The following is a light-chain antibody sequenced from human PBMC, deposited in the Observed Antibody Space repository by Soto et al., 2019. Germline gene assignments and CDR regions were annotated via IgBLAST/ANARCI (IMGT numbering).Light chain of an antibody. CDR2: GAS. CDR1: QSVSSN. V-gene: IGKV3-15*01. CDR3: QQYNNWLT. Sequence: ILITQSPATLSVSRRARATLSCRASQSVSSNVAWHQQKPGQAPRLLIDGASTRATGIPARFSGSGSGTEFTLIISSLQSEDSAVYYCQQYNNWLTFGGGTKVDIK. J-gene: IGKJ4*01.